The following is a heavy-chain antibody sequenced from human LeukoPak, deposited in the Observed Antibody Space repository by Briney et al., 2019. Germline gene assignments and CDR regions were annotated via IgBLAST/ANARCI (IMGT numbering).Heavy chain of an antibody. V-gene: IGHV4-39*01. Sequence: PSETLSLICTVSGGSISSSSFHWGWIRQPPGKGLEWIGTIFYSGSTYYNPSLKSRVTMSVDTSKNQFSLKLSSVTAADTAVYYCARGGYYDKEAFDIWGQGTMVTVSS. CDR2: IFYSGST. CDR3: ARGGYYDKEAFDI. D-gene: IGHD3-22*01. CDR1: GGSISSSSFH. J-gene: IGHJ3*02.